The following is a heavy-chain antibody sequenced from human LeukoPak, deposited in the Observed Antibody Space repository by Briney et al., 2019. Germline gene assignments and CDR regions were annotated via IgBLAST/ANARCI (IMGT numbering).Heavy chain of an antibody. CDR1: GFSFSSFD. CDR2: ISGSGGST. CDR3: AKVSWSLGTDV. V-gene: IGHV3-23*01. D-gene: IGHD1-1*01. Sequence: GASLRLSCAASGFSFSSFDMSWVRQAPGEGLEWVSGISGSGGSTYYTDSVKGRFTISRDNSKNTLYLQMNSLRAEDTAVYYCAKVSWSLGTDVWGQGTTVTVSS. J-gene: IGHJ6*02.